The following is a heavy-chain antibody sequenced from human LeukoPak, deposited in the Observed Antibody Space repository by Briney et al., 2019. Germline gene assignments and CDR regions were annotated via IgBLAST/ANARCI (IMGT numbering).Heavy chain of an antibody. CDR1: GFTFSRYL. Sequence: PGGSLRLSCAASGFTFSRYLMHWVRQAPGKGLVWVSRMNTDGSRTDYADSVKGRFTISRDNAKNTLYLQMNSLGVEDTAVYSCASDFGGHDDFWGQGILVTVSS. CDR3: ASDFGGHDDF. D-gene: IGHD4-23*01. J-gene: IGHJ4*02. CDR2: MNTDGSRT. V-gene: IGHV3-74*01.